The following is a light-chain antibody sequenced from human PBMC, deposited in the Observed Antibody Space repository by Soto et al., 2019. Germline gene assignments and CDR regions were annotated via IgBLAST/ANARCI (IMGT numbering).Light chain of an antibody. Sequence: IVLTQSPGIVSLSPGDRATLSCRASESLVNNYLAWYQQKPGQAPRLLIFGASTRATGIPDRFRGSGSGTDFTLTISRLEPEDFAVYHCRQYGYSPCSFGQGTKLQI. J-gene: IGKJ2*04. CDR3: RQYGYSPCS. CDR1: ESLVNNY. V-gene: IGKV3-20*01. CDR2: GAS.